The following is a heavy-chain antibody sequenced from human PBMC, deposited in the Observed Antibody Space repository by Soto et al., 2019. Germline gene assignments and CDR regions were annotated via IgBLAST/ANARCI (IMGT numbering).Heavy chain of an antibody. CDR3: VREPRYCSGGSCSIMGDAFDI. CDR1: GFTVTEIY. Sequence: EVQLVESGGGLVQPGGSLRLSCVASGFTVTEIYMNWVRQAPGKGLEWVSVIYNEFTDYADSVRGRFSISTDSSKNALYLQMNSLRAEDSAVYYCVREPRYCSGGSCSIMGDAFDIWGQGTMVIVSS. CDR2: IYNEFT. V-gene: IGHV3-66*01. J-gene: IGHJ3*02. D-gene: IGHD2-15*01.